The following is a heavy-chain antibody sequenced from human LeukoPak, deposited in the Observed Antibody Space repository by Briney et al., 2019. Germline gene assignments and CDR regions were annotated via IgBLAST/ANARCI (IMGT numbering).Heavy chain of an antibody. V-gene: IGHV1-2*02. J-gene: IGHJ4*02. CDR2: INPNSGGT. Sequence: GASVKVSCKASGYTFTGYYMHWVRQAPGQGLEWMGWINPNSGGTNYAQKFQGRVTMTRDTSISTAYMELSGLRSDDTAVYYCARDNYGPPWVYFDYWGQGTLVTVSS. CDR3: ARDNYGPPWVYFDY. D-gene: IGHD3-10*01. CDR1: GYTFTGYY.